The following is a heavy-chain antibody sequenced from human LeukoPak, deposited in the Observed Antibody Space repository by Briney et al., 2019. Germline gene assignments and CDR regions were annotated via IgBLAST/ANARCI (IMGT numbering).Heavy chain of an antibody. J-gene: IGHJ4*02. CDR1: GFTFSDYY. Sequence: GGSLRLSCAASGFTFSDYYMSWIRQAPGKGLEWVSCISSSGSTIYYADSVKGRFTISRDDAKNSLYLQMNSLRAEDTAVYYCARQLMIVVELDYWGQGTLVTVSS. CDR2: ISSSGSTI. V-gene: IGHV3-11*04. D-gene: IGHD3-22*01. CDR3: ARQLMIVVELDY.